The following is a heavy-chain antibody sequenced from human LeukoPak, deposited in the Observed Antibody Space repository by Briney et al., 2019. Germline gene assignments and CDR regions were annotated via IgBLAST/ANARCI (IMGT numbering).Heavy chain of an antibody. CDR3: AEDIDQIDALGLYYYYYGMTS. J-gene: IGHJ6*04. D-gene: IGHD3-16*01. CDR1: GFTFDDYA. V-gene: IGHV3-9*01. CDR2: ISWNSGSI. Sequence: GGSLRLSCAASGFTFDDYAMHWVRQAPGKGLEWVSGISWNSGSIGYADSVKGRFTISRDNAKNSLYLQMNSLRAEDTALYYCAEDIDQIDALGLYYYYYGMTSGAKGPRSPSPQ.